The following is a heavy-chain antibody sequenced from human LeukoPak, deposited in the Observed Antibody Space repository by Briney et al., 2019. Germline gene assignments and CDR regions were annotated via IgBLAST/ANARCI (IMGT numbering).Heavy chain of an antibody. Sequence: SQTLSLTCAVSGGSISSGGYSWSWIRQPPGKGLEWIGSIYYSGSTNYNPSLKSRVTISVDTSKNQFSLKLSSVTAADTAVYYCARQNYGAAPLRYWGQGTLVTVSS. CDR3: ARQNYGAAPLRY. CDR1: GGSISSGGYS. D-gene: IGHD4/OR15-4a*01. V-gene: IGHV4-30-2*03. CDR2: IYYSGST. J-gene: IGHJ4*02.